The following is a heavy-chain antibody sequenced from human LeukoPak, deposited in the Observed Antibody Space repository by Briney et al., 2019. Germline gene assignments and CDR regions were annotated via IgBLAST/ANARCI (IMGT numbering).Heavy chain of an antibody. Sequence: GGSLRLSCAASGFTFSSYWMSWVRQSPGKGLEGVANIKQEGSEKYYVDSVKGRFPISRDNAKNSLYLQMNSLRAEDTAVYYCARGDSNIVVVPAASRGYYYYMDVWGKGTTVTVSS. CDR1: GFTFSSYW. D-gene: IGHD2-2*01. CDR2: IKQEGSEK. J-gene: IGHJ6*03. CDR3: ARGDSNIVVVPAASRGYYYYMDV. V-gene: IGHV3-7*01.